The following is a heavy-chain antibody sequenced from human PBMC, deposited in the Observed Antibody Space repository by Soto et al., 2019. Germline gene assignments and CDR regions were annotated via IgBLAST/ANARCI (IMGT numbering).Heavy chain of an antibody. J-gene: IGHJ6*02. CDR2: IIPIFGTA. CDR3: ARENRRDWAYYYYGMDV. D-gene: IGHD3-9*01. CDR1: GGTFSSYA. V-gene: IGHV1-69*13. Sequence: SVKVSCKASGGTFSSYAISWVRQAPGQGLEWMGGIIPIFGTANYAQKFQGRVTITADESTSTAYMELRSLRSDDTAVYYCARENRRDWAYYYYGMDVWGQGTTVTVSS.